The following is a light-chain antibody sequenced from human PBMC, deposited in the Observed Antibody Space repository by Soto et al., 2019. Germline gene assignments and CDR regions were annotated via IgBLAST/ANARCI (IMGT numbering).Light chain of an antibody. Sequence: DIQMTQSPSTLSVCVGDRVTITFLAIQTISSWLAWYQQKPGKAPKLLLYKASTLKSGVPSRFSGSGSETDFTLTISSLQPEDFATYYCQQSHSTPITFGQGTRLEIK. CDR3: QQSHSTPIT. J-gene: IGKJ5*01. V-gene: IGKV1-5*03. CDR1: QTISSW. CDR2: KAS.